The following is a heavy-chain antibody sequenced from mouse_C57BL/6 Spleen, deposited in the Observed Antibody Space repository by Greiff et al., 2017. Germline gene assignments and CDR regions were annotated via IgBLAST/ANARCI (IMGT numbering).Heavy chain of an antibody. CDR1: GYSFTSYY. J-gene: IGHJ2*01. Sequence: QVQLQQSGPELVKPGASVKISCKASGYSFTSYYIHWVKQRPGQGLEWIGWIYPGSGNTKYNEKFKGKATLTADTSSSTAYMQHISLTSEDSTVYYCAKGTGMDDWGQGTTLTVSS. D-gene: IGHD4-1*01. CDR3: AKGTGMDD. CDR2: IYPGSGNT. V-gene: IGHV1-66*01.